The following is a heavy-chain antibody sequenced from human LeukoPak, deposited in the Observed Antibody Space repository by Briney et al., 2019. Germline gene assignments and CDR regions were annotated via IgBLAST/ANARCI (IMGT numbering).Heavy chain of an antibody. V-gene: IGHV3-64D*09. D-gene: IGHD2-15*01. J-gene: IGHJ6*02. CDR2: ISDSGGST. Sequence: GGSLRLSCSASGFPFSSYAMHWVRQAPGKGLEYVSAISDSGGSTYYADSVKGRFTISRDNSKNTLYLQMSSLRAEDTAVYFCVRGYSLGPYGMDVWGQGTTVTVSS. CDR3: VRGYSLGPYGMDV. CDR1: GFPFSSYA.